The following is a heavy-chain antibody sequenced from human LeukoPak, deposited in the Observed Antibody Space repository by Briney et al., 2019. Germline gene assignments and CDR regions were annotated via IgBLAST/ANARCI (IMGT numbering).Heavy chain of an antibody. Sequence: KPSETLSLTCTVSGGSISSSSYYSGWIRQPPGKGLDWIGSIYYSGSTYYNPSLKSRVTMSVDTSKNQFSLKLSSVTAADTAVYYCARERRGYYYGMDVGGQGTTVTVSS. D-gene: IGHD3-10*01. CDR2: IYYSGST. V-gene: IGHV4-39*07. J-gene: IGHJ6*02. CDR3: ARERRGYYYGMDV. CDR1: GGSISSSSYY.